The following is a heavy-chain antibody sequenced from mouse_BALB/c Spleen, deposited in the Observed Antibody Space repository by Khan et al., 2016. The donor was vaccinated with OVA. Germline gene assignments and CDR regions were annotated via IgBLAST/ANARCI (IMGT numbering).Heavy chain of an antibody. J-gene: IGHJ4*01. D-gene: IGHD1-1*01. CDR3: ASRYGIYSAMDY. CDR1: GYTFTNYG. CDR2: INTYTGEP. Sequence: QIQLVQSGPELKKPGETVKISCKASGYTFTNYGMNWVKQAPGKGLKWMGWINTYTGEPTYADDFKGRFAFSLETSASTAYLQINNLKNEDTATYFCASRYGIYSAMDYWGQGTSVTVSS. V-gene: IGHV9-3-1*01.